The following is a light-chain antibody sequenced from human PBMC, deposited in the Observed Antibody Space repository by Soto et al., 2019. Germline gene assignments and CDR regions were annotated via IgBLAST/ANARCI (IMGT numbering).Light chain of an antibody. Sequence: QSVLTQPPSVSAAPGQKVTISCSGSGSNIGSRFVSWYQQFPGTAPKLLIYENDKRPSGIPDRFSGSKSGTSATLGITGLQPGDEADYYCGTWDDGLKRGVFGGGTQLTVL. CDR3: GTWDDGLKRGV. J-gene: IGLJ2*01. CDR2: END. CDR1: GSNIGSRF. V-gene: IGLV1-51*02.